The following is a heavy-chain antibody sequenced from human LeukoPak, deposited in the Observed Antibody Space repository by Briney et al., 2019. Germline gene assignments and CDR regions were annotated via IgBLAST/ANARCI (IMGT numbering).Heavy chain of an antibody. CDR1: GFTLSSYG. CDR3: ARARATVDAFDI. D-gene: IGHD4-17*01. V-gene: IGHV3-33*01. J-gene: IGHJ3*02. CDR2: IWYDGSNK. Sequence: PGGSLRLSCAASGFTLSSYGMHWVRQAPGKGLEWVAVIWYDGSNKYYADSVKGRFTISRDNSKNTLYLQMNSLRAEDTAVYYCARARATVDAFDIWGQGTMVTVSS.